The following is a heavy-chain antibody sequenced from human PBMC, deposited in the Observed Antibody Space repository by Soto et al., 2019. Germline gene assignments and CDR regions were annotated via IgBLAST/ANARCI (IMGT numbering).Heavy chain of an antibody. V-gene: IGHV4-34*01. Sequence: SETLSLTCAVYGGSFSGYYWSWIRQPPGKGLEWIGEINHSGSTNYNPSLKSRVTISVDTSKNQFSLKLSSVTAADTAVYYCARRGIAAGRPTYYYYGMDVWGQGTTVTVSS. CDR1: GGSFSGYY. J-gene: IGHJ6*02. CDR3: ARRGIAAGRPTYYYYGMDV. CDR2: INHSGST. D-gene: IGHD6-13*01.